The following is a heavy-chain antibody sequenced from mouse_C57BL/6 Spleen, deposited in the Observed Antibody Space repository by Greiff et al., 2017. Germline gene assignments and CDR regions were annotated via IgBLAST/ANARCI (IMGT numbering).Heavy chain of an antibody. CDR3: ARGALYYDYDGYYFDY. J-gene: IGHJ2*01. D-gene: IGHD2-4*01. Sequence: VQLKQSGPELVKPGASVKMSCKASGYTFTDYNMHWVKQSHGKSLEWIGDINPNNGGTSYNQKFKGKATLTVNKSSSTAYMELRSLTSEDSAVYYCARGALYYDYDGYYFDYWGQGTTLTVSS. CDR1: GYTFTDYN. CDR2: INPNNGGT. V-gene: IGHV1-22*01.